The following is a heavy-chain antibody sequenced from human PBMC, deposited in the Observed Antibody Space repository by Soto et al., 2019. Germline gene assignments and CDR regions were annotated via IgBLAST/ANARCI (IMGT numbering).Heavy chain of an antibody. J-gene: IGHJ6*02. CDR2: ISSSSSNI. V-gene: IGHV3-48*01. D-gene: IGHD5-12*01. CDR1: GFSFSSYS. Sequence: GGSLRLSCAASGFSFSSYSMNWVRQAPGKGLEWVSYISSSSSNIYYADSVKGRFTISRDNSKNPLYLQMNSLRAEDTAVYYSASTRRDGYNNYYYYYGMDVWGQGTTVTVSS. CDR3: ASTRRDGYNNYYYYYGMDV.